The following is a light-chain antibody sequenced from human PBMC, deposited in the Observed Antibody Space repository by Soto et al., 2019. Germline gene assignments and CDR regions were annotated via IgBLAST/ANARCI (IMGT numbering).Light chain of an antibody. CDR1: SSDVGAYNY. CDR3: SSLTTSFTYV. V-gene: IGLV2-14*01. J-gene: IGLJ1*01. Sequence: QSVRAQPASVSGSPGRSVAISCTGTSSDVGAYNYISWYQQHPGKAPKLLLSEVSNRPSGVSDRFSGSKSGNTASLTISGLQAEDEADYYCSSLTTSFTYVFGTGTKVTVL. CDR2: EVS.